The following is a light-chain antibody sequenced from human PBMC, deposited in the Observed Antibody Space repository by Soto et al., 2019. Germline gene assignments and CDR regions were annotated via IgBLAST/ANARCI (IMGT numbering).Light chain of an antibody. V-gene: IGKV3-11*01. J-gene: IGKJ4*01. CDR1: QSVTWY. Sequence: EIVLTQSPATLSLSPGERATLSCRASQSVTWYLAWYQQKPGQAPRLLIYDATNRATGIPARFSGSGSGTDVTLTISSLEPEDFAVYYCQQRTNWLTFGGGTRGEI. CDR2: DAT. CDR3: QQRTNWLT.